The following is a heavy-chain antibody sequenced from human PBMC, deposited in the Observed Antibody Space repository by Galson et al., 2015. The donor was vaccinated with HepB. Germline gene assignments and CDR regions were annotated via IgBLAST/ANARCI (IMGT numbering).Heavy chain of an antibody. CDR3: TISPSAYSSSWHYFDY. CDR1: GFTFSSYA. D-gene: IGHD6-13*01. V-gene: IGHV3-23*01. Sequence: SLRLSCAASGFTFSSYAMSWVRQAPGKGLEWVSAISGSGGSTYYADSVKGRFTISRDNSKNTLYLQMNSLRAEDTAVYYCTISPSAYSSSWHYFDYWGQGTLVTVSS. CDR2: ISGSGGST. J-gene: IGHJ4*02.